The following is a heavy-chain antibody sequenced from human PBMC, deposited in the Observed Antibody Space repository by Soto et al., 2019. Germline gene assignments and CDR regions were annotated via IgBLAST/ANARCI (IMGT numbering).Heavy chain of an antibody. V-gene: IGHV3-23*01. CDR3: ATPSLSAGGYSSFDS. Sequence: EVQLLESGGGLVQPGGSLRLSCAASGFTFGSYAMSWVRQAPGKGLEWVSLVTSSGANTYYAGSVTGRFTISRDNSRNTLYLQMSSLRVEDTAVYYCATPSLSAGGYSSFDSWGRGTLVTVSS. CDR2: VTSSGANT. J-gene: IGHJ4*02. CDR1: GFTFGSYA. D-gene: IGHD1-26*01.